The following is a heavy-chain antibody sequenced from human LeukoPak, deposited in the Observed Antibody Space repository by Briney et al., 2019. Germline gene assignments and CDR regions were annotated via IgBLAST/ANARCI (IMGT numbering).Heavy chain of an antibody. CDR1: GGSISSYF. CDR3: ARTEGVATPFDY. D-gene: IGHD5-12*01. V-gene: IGHV4-4*09. J-gene: IGHJ4*02. CDR2: IYNSVST. Sequence: SETLSLTCTVSGGSISSYFWSWIRQPPGKGLEWIGYIYNSVSTKYNPSLKSRVTISVDTSKNQFSLKLSSVTAADTAVYYCARTEGVATPFDYWGQGTLVTVSS.